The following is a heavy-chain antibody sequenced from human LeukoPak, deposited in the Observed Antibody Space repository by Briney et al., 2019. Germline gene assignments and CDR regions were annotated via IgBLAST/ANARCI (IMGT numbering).Heavy chain of an antibody. V-gene: IGHV4-34*01. J-gene: IGHJ4*02. D-gene: IGHD3-10*01. CDR1: GGSFSGYY. CDR2: INHSGST. Sequence: SETLSLTCAVYGGSFSGYYWSWVRQPPGKGLEWIGEINHSGSTNYNPSLKSRVTISVDTSKNQFSLKLSSVTAADTAVYYCARRGYYYGSGSWYFDYWGQGTLVTVSS. CDR3: ARRGYYYGSGSWYFDY.